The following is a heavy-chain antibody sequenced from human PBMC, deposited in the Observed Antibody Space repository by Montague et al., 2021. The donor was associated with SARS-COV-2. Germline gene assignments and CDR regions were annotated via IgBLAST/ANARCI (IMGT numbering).Heavy chain of an antibody. D-gene: IGHD1-14*01. CDR3: VRGATRTFDH. CDR1: GDSLTYFY. Sequence: SETLSLTCTVSGDSLTYFYWSWIRQSPGKGLEWIGNIFYRGSTNYNPSLKSRVTISVDTSKNQFSLNLTSVTAIDTAVYYCVRGATRTFDHWGQGTLVTVSS. V-gene: IGHV4-59*01. J-gene: IGHJ4*02. CDR2: IFYRGST.